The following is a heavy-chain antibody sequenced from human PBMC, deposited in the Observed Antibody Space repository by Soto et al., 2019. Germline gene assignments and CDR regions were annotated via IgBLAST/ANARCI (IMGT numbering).Heavy chain of an antibody. CDR1: GGSVSSGSYY. CDR3: ARGYYDSSGYYSTY. CDR2: IYYSGST. V-gene: IGHV4-61*01. D-gene: IGHD3-22*01. J-gene: IGHJ4*02. Sequence: TSETLSLTCTVSGGSVSSGSYYWSWIRQPPGKGLEWIGYIYYSGSTNYNPSIKSRVTISVDTSKNQFCLKLSSVTAADTAVYFCARGYYDSSGYYSTYWVQGALVTVP.